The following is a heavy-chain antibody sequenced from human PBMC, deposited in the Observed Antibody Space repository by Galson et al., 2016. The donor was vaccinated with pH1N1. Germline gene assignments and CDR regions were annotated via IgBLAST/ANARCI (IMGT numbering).Heavy chain of an antibody. V-gene: IGHV1-69*06. Sequence: SVKVSCKASGGTISEYAISWVRQAPGQGLEWMGGIIPIFGTPNYAQNFRGRLKITADKSKSTVYLEKKSLTPDDTAVYYCARGRVPISGVIKDYGLDVWGPGTTVTVSS. CDR2: IIPIFGTP. CDR3: ARGRVPISGVIKDYGLDV. J-gene: IGHJ6*02. D-gene: IGHD3-3*01. CDR1: GGTISEYA.